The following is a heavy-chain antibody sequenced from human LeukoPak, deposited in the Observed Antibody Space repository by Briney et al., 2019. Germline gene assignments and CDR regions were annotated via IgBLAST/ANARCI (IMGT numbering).Heavy chain of an antibody. J-gene: IGHJ4*02. D-gene: IGHD2-2*01. Sequence: GGSLRLSCAASGFTFSTYSMHWVRQAPGKGLGCVSAITSNGGSTYYADSVKGRFTISRDNSKNTVYLQMGSLRAEDMAMYYCARGGQSTSCFDCWGQGTLVTVSS. CDR3: ARGGQSTSCFDC. CDR2: ITSNGGST. V-gene: IGHV3-64*02. CDR1: GFTFSTYS.